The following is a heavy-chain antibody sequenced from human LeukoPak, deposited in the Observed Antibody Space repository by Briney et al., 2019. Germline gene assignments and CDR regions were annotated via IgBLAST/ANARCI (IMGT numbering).Heavy chain of an antibody. J-gene: IGHJ4*02. V-gene: IGHV3-7*01. D-gene: IGHD2-21*01. CDR1: GFTFSTYW. Sequence: GGSLRLSCAASGFTFSTYWMSWVRQAPGRGLEWVANIHQDGNEKYYVDSVKGRFTISRDNAKNSLYLQMNSLTAEDTAVYYCAREVVLSATSVFDYWGQGTLVTVSS. CDR3: AREVVLSATSVFDY. CDR2: IHQDGNEK.